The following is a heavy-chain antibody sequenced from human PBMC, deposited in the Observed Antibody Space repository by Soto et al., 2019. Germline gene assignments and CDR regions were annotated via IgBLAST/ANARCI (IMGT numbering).Heavy chain of an antibody. V-gene: IGHV4-59*01. CDR2: IYYSGST. D-gene: IGHD6-6*01. J-gene: IGHJ5*02. CDR1: GGSISSYY. CDR3: ARDKGDSSFDP. Sequence: PSETLSLTCPVSGGSISSYYWSWIRQPPGKGLEWIGYIYYSGSTNYNPSLKSRVTISVDTSKNQFSLKLSSVTAADTAVYYCARDKGDSSFDPWGQGTLVTVSS.